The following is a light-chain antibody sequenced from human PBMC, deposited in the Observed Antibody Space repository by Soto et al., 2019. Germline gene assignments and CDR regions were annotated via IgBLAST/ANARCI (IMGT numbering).Light chain of an antibody. CDR2: AAS. J-gene: IGKJ1*01. CDR3: HQYGSSSWT. V-gene: IGKV3-20*01. Sequence: EIVLTQSPGTLSSSPGERATLSCRASQSVSSSYLAWYRQKPGQAPRLLIYAASSRATCIPDRFRGSGSGTTFTLTIRRLEPEDFAVYYCHQYGSSSWTFGQGPKVEFK. CDR1: QSVSSSY.